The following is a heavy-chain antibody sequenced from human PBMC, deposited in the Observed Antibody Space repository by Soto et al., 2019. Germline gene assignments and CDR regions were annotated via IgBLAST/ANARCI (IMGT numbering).Heavy chain of an antibody. CDR2: IKQDGSEK. CDR3: ARDYSSSSPLYYYYYGMDV. CDR1: GFTFSRYW. D-gene: IGHD6-6*01. Sequence: EVQLVESGGGLVQPGGSLRLSCAASGFTFSRYWMSWVRQAPGKGLEWVANIKQDGSEKDYVDSVKGRFTISRDNAKNPLYLQMNSLRAEDTAVYYCARDYSSSSPLYYYYYGMDVWGQGTTVTVSS. J-gene: IGHJ6*02. V-gene: IGHV3-7*05.